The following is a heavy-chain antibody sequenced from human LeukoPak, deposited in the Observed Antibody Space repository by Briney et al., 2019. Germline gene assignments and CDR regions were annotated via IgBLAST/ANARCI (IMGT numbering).Heavy chain of an antibody. CDR3: ARGGVVPAAIPIFDY. CDR1: GGTFSSYA. D-gene: IGHD2-2*01. V-gene: IGHV1-69*05. Sequence: ASVKVSCKASGGTFSSYAISWVRPAPGQGLEWMGRIIPIFGTANYAQKFQGRVTITTDESTSTAYMELSSLRSEDTAVYYCARGGVVPAAIPIFDYWGQGTLVTVSS. CDR2: IIPIFGTA. J-gene: IGHJ4*02.